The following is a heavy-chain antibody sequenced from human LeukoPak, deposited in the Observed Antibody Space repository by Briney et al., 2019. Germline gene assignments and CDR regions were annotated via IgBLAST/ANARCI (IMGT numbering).Heavy chain of an antibody. J-gene: IGHJ4*02. CDR2: ISGSGGST. V-gene: IGHV3-23*01. D-gene: IGHD3-22*01. Sequence: GGSLRLSCAASGFTFSSYAMSWVRQAPGKGLEWVSAISGSGGSTYYADSVKGRFTISRDNSKTTLYLQMNRLRAEDTAVYYCAQVTLNHYNDSSGPTYWGEGTLATVPS. CDR1: GFTFSSYA. CDR3: AQVTLNHYNDSSGPTY.